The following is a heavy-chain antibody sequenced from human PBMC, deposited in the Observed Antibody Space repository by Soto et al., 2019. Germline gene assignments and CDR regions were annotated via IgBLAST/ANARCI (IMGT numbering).Heavy chain of an antibody. Sequence: KPSETLSLTCTVYGGSFSGYFWNWIRQSPGKGLEWIGKVNHNGRNNYNPSLKSRVTISMDMSKNQFSLKLTSVTAADTAVYYCARGGSSDWQVAFDFWGQGTMGTVSS. J-gene: IGHJ3*01. D-gene: IGHD6-19*01. CDR2: VNHNGRN. CDR1: GGSFSGYF. V-gene: IGHV4-34*01. CDR3: ARGGSSDWQVAFDF.